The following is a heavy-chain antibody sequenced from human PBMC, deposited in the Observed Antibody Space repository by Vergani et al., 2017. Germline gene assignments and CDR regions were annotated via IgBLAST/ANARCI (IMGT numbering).Heavy chain of an antibody. CDR1: GFSLDTGGVG. Sequence: QITLKESGPTLIKPTQNLTLTCTFSGFSLDTGGVGVGWIRQPPGKGLEWVALIYWNDDKRYSSSLKHRLILTKDTSKNQVVLTLTNVVPADTATYYCARPSKRCGDWVGDSRFDPWGQGTLVTVSS. V-gene: IGHV2-5*01. CDR3: ARPSKRCGDWVGDSRFDP. D-gene: IGHD2-21*02. J-gene: IGHJ5*02. CDR2: IYWNDDK.